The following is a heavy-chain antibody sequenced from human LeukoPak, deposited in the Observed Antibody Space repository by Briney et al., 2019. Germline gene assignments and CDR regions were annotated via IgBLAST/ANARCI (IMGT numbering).Heavy chain of an antibody. CDR1: GFTFSSYA. V-gene: IGHV3-30-3*01. J-gene: IGHJ3*02. CDR3: TTLVGATKAFDI. D-gene: IGHD1-26*01. CDR2: ISYDGSNK. Sequence: GGSLRLSCAASGFTFSSYAMHWVRQAPGKGLEWVAVISYDGSNKYYADSVKGRFTISRDNSKNTLYLQMNSLKTEDTAVYYCTTLVGATKAFDIWGQGTMVTVSS.